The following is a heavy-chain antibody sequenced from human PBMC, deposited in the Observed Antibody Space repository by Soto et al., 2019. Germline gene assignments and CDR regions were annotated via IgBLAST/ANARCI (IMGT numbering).Heavy chain of an antibody. Sequence: VASVKVSCKASGYTFTSYGISWVRQAPGQGLEWMGWISAYNGNTNYAQKLQGRVTMTTDTSTSTAYMELRSLRSDDTAVYYCARGGAYDSSGKHYFDYWGQGTLVTVSS. CDR3: ARGGAYDSSGKHYFDY. CDR1: GYTFTSYG. V-gene: IGHV1-18*01. J-gene: IGHJ4*02. D-gene: IGHD3-22*01. CDR2: ISAYNGNT.